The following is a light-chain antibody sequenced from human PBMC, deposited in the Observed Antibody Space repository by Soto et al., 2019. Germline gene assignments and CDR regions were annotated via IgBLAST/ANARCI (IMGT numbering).Light chain of an antibody. Sequence: QSVLTQPPSASGTPGQRVTISCSGSSSNIGSNTVNWYQHLPGTAPKLLIYTNNQRPSGVPDRFSGSKSGTSASLAISGLQSEDEAEYYCAAWDDSLNGPVFGGGTKLTVL. J-gene: IGLJ2*01. CDR1: SSNIGSNT. CDR3: AAWDDSLNGPV. V-gene: IGLV1-44*01. CDR2: TNN.